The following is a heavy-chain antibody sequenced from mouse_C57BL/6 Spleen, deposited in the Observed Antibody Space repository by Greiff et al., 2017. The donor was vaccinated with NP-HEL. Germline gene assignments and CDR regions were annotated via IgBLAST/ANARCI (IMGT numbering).Heavy chain of an antibody. Sequence: EVKLVESEGGLVQPGSSMKLSCTASGFTFSDYYMAWVRQVPEKGLEWVANTNYDGSSTYYLDSLKSRFIISRDNAKNILYLQMSSLKSEDTATYYCARGYYGSGYAMDYWGQGTSVTVSS. CDR3: ARGYYGSGYAMDY. J-gene: IGHJ4*01. CDR1: GFTFSDYY. V-gene: IGHV5-16*01. D-gene: IGHD1-1*01. CDR2: TNYDGSST.